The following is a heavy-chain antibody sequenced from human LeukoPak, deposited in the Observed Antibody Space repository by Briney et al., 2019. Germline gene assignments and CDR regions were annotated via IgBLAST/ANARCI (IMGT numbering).Heavy chain of an antibody. Sequence: PGGSLRLSCSASGFSFSRYAISWVRQGTGKGLEWVSAISERGDRTYYADSVKGRFTISRDNAKNSLYLQMNSLRAEDTAVYYCAELGITMIGGVWGKGTTVTISS. J-gene: IGHJ6*04. D-gene: IGHD3-10*02. CDR3: AELGITMIGGV. V-gene: IGHV3-23*01. CDR2: ISERGDRT. CDR1: GFSFSRYA.